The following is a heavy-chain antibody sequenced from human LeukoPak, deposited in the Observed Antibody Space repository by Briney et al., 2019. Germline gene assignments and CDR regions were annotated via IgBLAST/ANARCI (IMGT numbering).Heavy chain of an antibody. V-gene: IGHV1-69*01. D-gene: IGHD3-10*01. CDR1: GGTFSSYA. Sequence: SVKVSCNASGGTFSSYAISWVRQAPGQGLEWMGGIIPIFGTANYAQKFQGRVTITADESTSTASIALSSLRSADTAVYYCARPEGYASGSYYNVLPSHGYYYYGMDVWGQGTTVTVSS. CDR2: IIPIFGTA. J-gene: IGHJ6*02. CDR3: ARPEGYASGSYYNVLPSHGYYYYGMDV.